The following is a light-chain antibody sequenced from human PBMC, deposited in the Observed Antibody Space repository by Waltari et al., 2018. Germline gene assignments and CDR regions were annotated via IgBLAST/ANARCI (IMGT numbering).Light chain of an antibody. Sequence: DIQMTQSPSSLSASVGDTVTITCRASQSIGSFLNWHQQKPGKAPKLLIYAASTLESGVPSRFSGKEYGTDFTLTITSLHPEDFATYYCQQSYNIPPSFGQGTKVEIK. V-gene: IGKV1-39*01. CDR2: AAS. J-gene: IGKJ1*01. CDR1: QSIGSF. CDR3: QQSYNIPPS.